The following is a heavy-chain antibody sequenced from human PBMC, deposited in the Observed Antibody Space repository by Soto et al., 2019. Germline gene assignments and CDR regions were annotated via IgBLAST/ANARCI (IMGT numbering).Heavy chain of an antibody. J-gene: IGHJ6*02. CDR1: GGSFSGYY. D-gene: IGHD7-27*01. Sequence: PSETLSLTCAVYGGSFSGYYWSWIRQPPGKGQEWIGEINHSGSTNYNPSLKSRVTISVDTSKNQFSLKLSSVTAADTAVYYCARFRGPMGTLYYYYGMDVWGQGTTVTVSS. CDR3: ARFRGPMGTLYYYYGMDV. CDR2: INHSGST. V-gene: IGHV4-34*01.